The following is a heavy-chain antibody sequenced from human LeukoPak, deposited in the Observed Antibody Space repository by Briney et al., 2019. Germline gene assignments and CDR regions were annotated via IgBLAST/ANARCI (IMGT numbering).Heavy chain of an antibody. V-gene: IGHV1-18*01. CDR1: GYTFTTYG. D-gene: IGHD3-22*01. CDR2: ISAYTGNT. J-gene: IGHJ5*02. Sequence: ASVKVSCKASGYTFTTYGISWVREAPGQGLEWMGWISAYTGNTRFAQKLQGRVTMTTDTSTSTAYMELRSLRSDDTAVYYCARGGGTYYYDSSGVDPWGQGTLVAVSS. CDR3: ARGGGTYYYDSSGVDP.